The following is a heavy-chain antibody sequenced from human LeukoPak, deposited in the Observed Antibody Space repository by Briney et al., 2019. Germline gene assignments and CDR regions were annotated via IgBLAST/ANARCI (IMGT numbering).Heavy chain of an antibody. Sequence: PSETLSLTCTVSGGSISSSSYYWGWIRQPPGKGLEWIGSIYYSGSTYYNPSLTSRVTISVDTSKNQFSLKLSSVTAADTAVYYSARHEGGRYYYDSSGFDYWGQGTLVTVSS. V-gene: IGHV4-39*01. J-gene: IGHJ4*02. D-gene: IGHD3-22*01. CDR2: IYYSGST. CDR1: GGSISSSSYY. CDR3: ARHEGGRYYYDSSGFDY.